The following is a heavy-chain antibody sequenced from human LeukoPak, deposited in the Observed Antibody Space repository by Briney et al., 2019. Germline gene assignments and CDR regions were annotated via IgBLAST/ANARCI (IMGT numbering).Heavy chain of an antibody. CDR1: GFIFSSYG. V-gene: IGHV3-30*02. CDR3: AKNRGVAVNYYYMDV. J-gene: IGHJ6*03. Sequence: GGSLRLSCAASGFIFSSYGMHWARQAPGQGPEWVAFLRFDGSNKNYADSVKGRFTISRDNSKNTVVLQMNSLRSEDTAVYYCAKNRGVAVNYYYMDVWGKGTTVIVS. D-gene: IGHD6-19*01. CDR2: LRFDGSNK.